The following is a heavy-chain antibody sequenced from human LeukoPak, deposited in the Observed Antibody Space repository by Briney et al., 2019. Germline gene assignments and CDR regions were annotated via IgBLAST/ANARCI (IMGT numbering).Heavy chain of an antibody. D-gene: IGHD3-16*02. Sequence: GGSLRLSCAASGFTFISYWMHWVRQAPGKGLVWVSRINSDGSRTNYADSVKGRFTISRDNAKNTLYLQMNSLRAEDTAVYYCASNLGELSLAAFGYWGQGTLVTVSS. CDR3: ASNLGELSLAAFGY. J-gene: IGHJ4*02. CDR2: INSDGSRT. CDR1: GFTFISYW. V-gene: IGHV3-74*01.